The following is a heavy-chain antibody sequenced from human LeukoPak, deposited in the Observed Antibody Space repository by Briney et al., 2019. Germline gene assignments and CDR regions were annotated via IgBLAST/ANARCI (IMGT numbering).Heavy chain of an antibody. CDR2: IYYSGST. Sequence: PSETLSLTCTVSGGSISSYYWSWIRQPPGKGLEWIGYIYYSGSTNYNPSLTSRVTISVDTSKNQFSLKLSSVTAADTAVYYCARHAPTWLPLDYWGQGTLVTVSS. J-gene: IGHJ4*02. CDR3: ARHAPTWLPLDY. CDR1: GGSISSYY. D-gene: IGHD3-22*01. V-gene: IGHV4-59*08.